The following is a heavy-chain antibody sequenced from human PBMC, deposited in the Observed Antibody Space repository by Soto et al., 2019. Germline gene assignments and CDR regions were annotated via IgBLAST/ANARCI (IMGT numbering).Heavy chain of an antibody. CDR1: GYTFNTYG. Sequence: SVKVSCKTSGYTFNTYGINWVRQAPGQGLELMGWISAYDGKTTYAEKFQGRVTLTTDTSTSTAYMELRSLRSDDTAIYYCARDPHEFWTSYWFDPWGQGTQVTVSA. CDR3: ARDPHEFWTSYWFDP. V-gene: IGHV1-18*01. D-gene: IGHD3-3*01. CDR2: ISAYDGKT. J-gene: IGHJ5*02.